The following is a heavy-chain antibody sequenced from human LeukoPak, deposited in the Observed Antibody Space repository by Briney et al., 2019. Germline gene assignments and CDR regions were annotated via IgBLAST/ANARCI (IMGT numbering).Heavy chain of an antibody. CDR1: GYIFTSNH. V-gene: IGHV1-46*01. Sequence: ASVKVSCKASGYIFTSNHMHWVRQAPGHGLEWMGIITPSSGSTRYAQNFQGRVSMTRDTSTSTVYMDLTSLRSEDTAVYYCARGEGVATILKPDAFDIWGQGTMVTVSS. J-gene: IGHJ3*02. D-gene: IGHD5-12*01. CDR2: ITPSSGST. CDR3: ARGEGVATILKPDAFDI.